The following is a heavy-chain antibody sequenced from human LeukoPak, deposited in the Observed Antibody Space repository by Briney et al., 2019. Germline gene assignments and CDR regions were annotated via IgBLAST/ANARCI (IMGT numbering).Heavy chain of an antibody. Sequence: PSETLSLTCTVSVGSLSSSSFHWGWIRHPPEKGLEWIGSIYYSGSTNYNPSLKSRVTISVDTSKNQFSLKLSSVTAADTAVYYCARVRHGAFDIWGQGTMVTVSS. CDR1: VGSLSSSSFH. J-gene: IGHJ3*02. CDR3: ARVRHGAFDI. V-gene: IGHV4-39*07. CDR2: IYYSGST.